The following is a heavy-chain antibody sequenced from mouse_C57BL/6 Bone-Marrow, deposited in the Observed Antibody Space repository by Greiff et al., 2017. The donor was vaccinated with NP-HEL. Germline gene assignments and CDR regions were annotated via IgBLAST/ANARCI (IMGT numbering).Heavy chain of an antibody. CDR2: IYPGDGDT. J-gene: IGHJ2*01. Sequence: VQLQQSGPELVKPGASVKISCKASGYAFSSSWMNWVKQRPGKGLEWIGRIYPGDGDTNYNGKFKGKATLTADKSSSTAYMQLSSLASEDSAVYSWARRGVGLYFDYWGQGTTLTVSS. V-gene: IGHV1-82*01. CDR1: GYAFSSSW. CDR3: ARRGVGLYFDY. D-gene: IGHD1-1*02.